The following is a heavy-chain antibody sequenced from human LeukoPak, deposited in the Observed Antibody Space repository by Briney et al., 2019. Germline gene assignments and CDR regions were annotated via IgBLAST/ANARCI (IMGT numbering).Heavy chain of an antibody. J-gene: IGHJ4*02. CDR1: GGSMSSSGNY. Sequence: SETLSLTCTVSGGSMSSSGNYWNWIRQPAGKGLEWIGRIYSSGTTTYNPSLKGRVTISLDTSKNQFSLKLTCVTAADTAVYYCARIFCSGGNCYHFDYWGQGTLVTVSS. CDR2: IYSSGTT. CDR3: ARIFCSGGNCYHFDY. V-gene: IGHV4-61*02. D-gene: IGHD2-15*01.